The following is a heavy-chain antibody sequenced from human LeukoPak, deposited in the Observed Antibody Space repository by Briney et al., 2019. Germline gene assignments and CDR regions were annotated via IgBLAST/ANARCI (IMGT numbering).Heavy chain of an antibody. J-gene: IGHJ3*02. CDR3: ARDLGLPGAFDI. CDR1: GYTFTSYG. D-gene: IGHD2/OR15-2a*01. CDR2: ISTYNGHT. V-gene: IGHV1-18*01. Sequence: ASVKVSCKASGYTFTSYGVSWVRLAPGQGLKWMGWISTYNGHTYYVQKFQGRVTMTTDTSTSTAYLELRSLRYDDTAIYYCARDLGLPGAFDIWGQGTMVTVSS.